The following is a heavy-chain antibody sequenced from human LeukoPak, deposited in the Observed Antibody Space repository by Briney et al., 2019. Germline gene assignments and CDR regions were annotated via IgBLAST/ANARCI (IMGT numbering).Heavy chain of an antibody. CDR3: ARGRPHGNDY. J-gene: IGHJ4*02. Sequence: QPGGSLRLSCSASGLTLSGYWMHWVRQIPGKGLVWVSRIDSDRSGTSYADSVKGRFSISRDNAKNTLYLQMNSLRVEDTAVYYCARGRPHGNDYWGQGTLVTVSS. CDR1: GLTLSGYW. CDR2: IDSDRSGT. V-gene: IGHV3-74*01. D-gene: IGHD4-23*01.